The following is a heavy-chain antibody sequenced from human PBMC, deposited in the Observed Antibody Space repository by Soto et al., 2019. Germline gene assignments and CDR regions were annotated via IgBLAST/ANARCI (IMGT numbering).Heavy chain of an antibody. J-gene: IGHJ4*02. Sequence: SETLSLTCTVSGGSISSSSYYWGWIRQPPGKGLEWIGSIYYSGSTYYNPSLKSRVTISVDTSKNQFSLKLSSVTAADTAVYYCARGRYDYVWGSYRYTSTTFDYWGQGTLVTVSS. CDR2: IYYSGST. CDR3: ARGRYDYVWGSYRYTSTTFDY. V-gene: IGHV4-39*01. D-gene: IGHD3-16*02. CDR1: GGSISSSSYY.